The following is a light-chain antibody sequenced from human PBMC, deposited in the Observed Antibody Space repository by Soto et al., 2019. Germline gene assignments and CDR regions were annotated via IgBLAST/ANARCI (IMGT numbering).Light chain of an antibody. CDR3: QQHNNWPPIT. Sequence: EMVLTQSPATLSLSPAERDSLSRMPSQSVSSYLAWYQQKPGQAPRLLIYDASARATGIPPRCSGSGSGTEFTLTTSSLQSQDFAVYYCQQHNNWPPITFGQGTQLEIK. CDR2: DAS. CDR1: QSVSSY. J-gene: IGKJ5*01. V-gene: IGKV3D-15*01.